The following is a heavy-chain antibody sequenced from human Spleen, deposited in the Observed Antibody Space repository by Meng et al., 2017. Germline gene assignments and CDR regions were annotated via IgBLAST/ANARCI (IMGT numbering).Heavy chain of an antibody. J-gene: IGHJ3*02. CDR1: GGSISSYY. Sequence: SETLSLTCTVSGGSISSYYWNWIRQSPGKGLEWIGYIYYSGTTNYNPSLKSRLTTSVDTSQNQFSLKLSSVTAADTAVYYCARGTYDLWSGYQYYNAFDIWGQGTMVTVSS. V-gene: IGHV4-59*01. D-gene: IGHD3-3*01. CDR2: IYYSGTT. CDR3: ARGTYDLWSGYQYYNAFDI.